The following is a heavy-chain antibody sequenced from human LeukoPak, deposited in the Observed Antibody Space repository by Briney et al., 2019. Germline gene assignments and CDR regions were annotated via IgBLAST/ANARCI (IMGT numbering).Heavy chain of an antibody. V-gene: IGHV3-23*01. CDR2: ISGSGGST. Sequence: GGSLRLSCEASGFTFSSYWMSWVRQAPGKGLEWVSVISGSGGSTYYAGSVKGRFTISRDTSKNTLYLQMNSLRAEDTAVYYCAKHRGSYGDYVFLDYWGQGTLVTVSS. J-gene: IGHJ4*02. CDR1: GFTFSSYW. D-gene: IGHD4-17*01. CDR3: AKHRGSYGDYVFLDY.